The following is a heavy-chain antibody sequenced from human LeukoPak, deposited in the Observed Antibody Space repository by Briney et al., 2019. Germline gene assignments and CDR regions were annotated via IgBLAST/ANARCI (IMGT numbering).Heavy chain of an antibody. Sequence: GESLKISCKGSGYSFTSYWIGWVRQMPGKGLEWMGIISPTDSDTRYSPSFQGQVTISADKSINTAYLQWSGLKASDTAVYYCARHVTTASAARGFDIWGQGTMVTVSS. V-gene: IGHV5-51*01. CDR3: ARHVTTASAARGFDI. CDR2: ISPTDSDT. D-gene: IGHD1-14*01. CDR1: GYSFTSYW. J-gene: IGHJ3*02.